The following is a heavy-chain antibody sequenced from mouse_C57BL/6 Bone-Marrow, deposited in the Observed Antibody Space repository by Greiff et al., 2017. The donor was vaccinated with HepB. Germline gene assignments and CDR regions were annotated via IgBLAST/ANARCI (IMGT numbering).Heavy chain of an antibody. CDR3: TRECITTVVSYYFDY. V-gene: IGHV1-15*01. J-gene: IGHJ2*01. CDR2: IDPETGGT. D-gene: IGHD1-1*01. Sequence: QVQLQQSGAELVRPGASVTLSCKASGYTFTDYEMHWVKQTPVHGLEWIGAIDPETGGTAYNQKFKGKAILTADKSSSTAYMELRSLTSEDSAVYYCTRECITTVVSYYFDYWGQGTTLTVSS. CDR1: GYTFTDYE.